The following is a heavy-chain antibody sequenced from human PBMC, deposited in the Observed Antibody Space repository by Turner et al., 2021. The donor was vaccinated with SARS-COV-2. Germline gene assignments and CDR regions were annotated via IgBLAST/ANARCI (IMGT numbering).Heavy chain of an antibody. CDR2: ISYDGINK. J-gene: IGHJ4*02. CDR1: GFPFRSYG. V-gene: IGHV3-30*18. CDR3: AKGLGGYCSGGSCYSGIVDY. D-gene: IGHD2-15*01. Sequence: QVQLVESGGGVVQPGRSLRLSCAASGFPFRSYGMHWVRQAPGKGLEGVAVISYDGINKYYADSVKGRFTISRDNSKNTLYLQMNSLRAEDTAVYYCAKGLGGYCSGGSCYSGIVDYWGQGTLVTVSS.